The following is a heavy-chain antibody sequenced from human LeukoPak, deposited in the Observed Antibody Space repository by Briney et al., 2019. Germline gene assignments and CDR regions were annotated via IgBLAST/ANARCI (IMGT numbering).Heavy chain of an antibody. V-gene: IGHV3-48*03. CDR2: ISSSGSTI. Sequence: GGSLRLSCAASGFTFSSYEMNWGRQAPGKGLEWVSYISSSGSTIYYADSVKGRFTISRDNAKNSLYLQMNSLRAEDTAVYYCARGNYGDYVVDYWGQGTLVTVSS. CDR1: GFTFSSYE. D-gene: IGHD4-17*01. CDR3: ARGNYGDYVVDY. J-gene: IGHJ4*02.